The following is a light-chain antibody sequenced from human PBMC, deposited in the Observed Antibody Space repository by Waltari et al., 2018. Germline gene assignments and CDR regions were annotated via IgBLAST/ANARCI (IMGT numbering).Light chain of an antibody. Sequence: DIVMTQTPLSLSVTPGQPASISCKSSQSLLHSDGETYLFWYLQKPGQPPQLLISKVSNRFSGGPGRFSGSGSGTDFALKISRMEPEDVGVYYCTQSVRLPYTFGQGTKLEIK. CDR2: KVS. CDR3: TQSVRLPYT. CDR1: QSLLHSDGETY. J-gene: IGKJ2*01. V-gene: IGKV2D-29*01.